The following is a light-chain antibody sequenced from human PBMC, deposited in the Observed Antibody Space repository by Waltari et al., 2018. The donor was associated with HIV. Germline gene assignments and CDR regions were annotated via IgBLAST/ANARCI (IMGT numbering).Light chain of an antibody. J-gene: IGLJ2*01. Sequence: QSVLTQAPSASGTPGQRGTRSCSGTGSNVGVNFVSWYQQLPGMAPKLLIYSNTARPSRVPDRFSGSKSGTSASLAISGLRSEDEAVYFCAAWDDSVSGWAFGEGTRVTVL. CDR3: AAWDDSVSGWA. CDR2: SNT. V-gene: IGLV1-47*01. CDR1: GSNVGVNF.